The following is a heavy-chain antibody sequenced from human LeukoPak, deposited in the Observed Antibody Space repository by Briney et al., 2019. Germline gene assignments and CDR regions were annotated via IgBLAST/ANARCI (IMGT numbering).Heavy chain of an antibody. CDR1: GFTFSSYA. CDR2: ISGSGDNT. D-gene: IGHD6-13*01. CDR3: ARDRQQLVRGDYFDY. V-gene: IGHV3-23*01. J-gene: IGHJ4*02. Sequence: GGSLRLSCAASGFTFSSYAMSWVRQPPGKGLEWVSGISGSGDNTYYADSVKGRFTISRDNSKKTLYLHLNSLRVEDAAVYYCARDRQQLVRGDYFDYWGQGTLVTVSS.